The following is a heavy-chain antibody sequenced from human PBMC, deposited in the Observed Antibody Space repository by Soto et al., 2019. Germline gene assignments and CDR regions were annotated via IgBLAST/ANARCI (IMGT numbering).Heavy chain of an antibody. CDR1: GYTFTGYY. Sequence: ASVKVSCKASGYTFTGYYIHWVRQAPGQGLEWMGWINPNSGGTNYAQKFQGWVTKTRDTSISTAYMELSRLRSDDTFVYYCARSTYGGNSNWYFDLWGRGTLVTVSS. CDR2: INPNSGGT. J-gene: IGHJ2*01. D-gene: IGHD4-17*01. CDR3: ARSTYGGNSNWYFDL. V-gene: IGHV1-2*04.